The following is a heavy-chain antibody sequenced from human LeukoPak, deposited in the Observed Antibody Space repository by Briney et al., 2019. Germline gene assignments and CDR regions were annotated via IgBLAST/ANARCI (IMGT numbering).Heavy chain of an antibody. CDR3: ARDKGQWLKAFDI. CDR2: IYYSGST. V-gene: IGHV4-61*01. Sequence: PSETLSLTCTVSGGSVSSGTYYWSWIRQPPGKGLEWIGYIYYSGSTNYNPSLKSRVTISVDTSKNQFSLKLSSVTAADTAVYYCARDKGQWLKAFDIWGQGTMVTVSS. J-gene: IGHJ3*02. CDR1: GGSVSSGTYY. D-gene: IGHD6-19*01.